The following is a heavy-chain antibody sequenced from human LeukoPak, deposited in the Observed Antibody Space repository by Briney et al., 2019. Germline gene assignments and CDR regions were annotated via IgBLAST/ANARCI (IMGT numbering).Heavy chain of an antibody. D-gene: IGHD6-13*01. CDR2: INPNSGGT. V-gene: IGHV1-2*04. CDR3: ARDRVAAAGTYNYYYGMDV. CDR1: GYTFTGYY. Sequence: ASVKVSCKASGYTFTGYYLHWVRQAPGQGLEWMGWINPNSGGTNYAQKFQGWVTMTRDTSISTAYMELSRLRSDDTAVYYCARDRVAAAGTYNYYYGMDVWGQGTTVTVSS. J-gene: IGHJ6*02.